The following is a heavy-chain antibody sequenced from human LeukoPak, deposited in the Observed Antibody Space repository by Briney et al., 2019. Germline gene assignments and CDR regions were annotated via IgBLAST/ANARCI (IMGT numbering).Heavy chain of an antibody. CDR3: ARGSYYYDSSGYLGGAYYFDY. V-gene: IGHV3-23*01. CDR2: ISGSGGST. J-gene: IGHJ4*02. Sequence: GGSLRLSCAASGFTFSSYAMSWVRQAPGKGLEWVSAISGSGGSTYYADSVKGRFTISRENSKNTLYLQMNSLRAEDTAVYYCARGSYYYDSSGYLGGAYYFDYWGQGTLVTVSS. D-gene: IGHD3-22*01. CDR1: GFTFSSYA.